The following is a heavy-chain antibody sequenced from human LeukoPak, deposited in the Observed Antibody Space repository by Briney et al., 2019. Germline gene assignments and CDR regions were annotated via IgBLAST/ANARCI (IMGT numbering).Heavy chain of an antibody. CDR3: ARDRNYGDLDY. CDR2: INPNSGGT. Sequence: ASVKVSCKASGYTFTSYYMHWVRQAPGQGLEWMGWINPNSGGTNYAQKFQGRVTMTRDTSISTAYMELSSLKSDDTAVYYCARDRNYGDLDYWGQGTLVTVSS. V-gene: IGHV1-2*02. CDR1: GYTFTSYY. J-gene: IGHJ4*02. D-gene: IGHD4-17*01.